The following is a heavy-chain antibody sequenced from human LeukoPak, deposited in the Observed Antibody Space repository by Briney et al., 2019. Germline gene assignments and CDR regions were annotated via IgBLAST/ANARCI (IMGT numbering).Heavy chain of an antibody. V-gene: IGHV7-4-1*02. CDR3: AIDQPVAGVSNFDS. CDR2: INPNTGNP. J-gene: IGHJ4*02. D-gene: IGHD6-19*01. CDR1: GYAFTRYA. Sequence: ASVKVSCKASGYAFTRYAMNWLRQAPGQGLEWMGWINPNTGNPTYAQAFTGRFVFSLDTSVSTAYLQISSLNTEDTAVYYCAIDQPVAGVSNFDSWGQGTLVTVSS.